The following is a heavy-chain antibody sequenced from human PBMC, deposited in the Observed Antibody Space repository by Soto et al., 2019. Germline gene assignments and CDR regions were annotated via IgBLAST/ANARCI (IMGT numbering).Heavy chain of an antibody. CDR1: GGSFSGYY. Sequence: SETLSLTCAVYGGSFSGYYLSWIRQPPGKGLEWIGEINHSGSTNYNPSLKSRVTISVDTSKNQFSLKLSSVTAADTAVYYCARHSWSNWNYYYMDVWGKGTTVTVSS. V-gene: IGHV4-34*01. CDR3: ARHSWSNWNYYYMDV. CDR2: INHSGST. J-gene: IGHJ6*03. D-gene: IGHD1-1*01.